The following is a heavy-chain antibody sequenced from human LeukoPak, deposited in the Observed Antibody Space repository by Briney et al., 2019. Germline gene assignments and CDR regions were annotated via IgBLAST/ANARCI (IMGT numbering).Heavy chain of an antibody. CDR2: IGYRGGSI. D-gene: IGHD5-18*01. Sequence: GGSLRLSCAASGFTFSNYAMSWVRQAPGKGLEWVSIIGYRGGSIYYAYSVQGRFTISRDNSKNTLSLQMNGLRPEDTAVYYCAKEQTAMANPRLTGGAFDIWGQGTMVTVSS. CDR1: GFTFSNYA. V-gene: IGHV3-23*01. CDR3: AKEQTAMANPRLTGGAFDI. J-gene: IGHJ3*02.